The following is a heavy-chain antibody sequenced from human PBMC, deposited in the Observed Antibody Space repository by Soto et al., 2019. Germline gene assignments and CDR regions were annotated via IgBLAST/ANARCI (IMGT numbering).Heavy chain of an antibody. CDR1: GCTFSSYA. D-gene: IGHD6-13*01. CDR3: ANPPRRAAAGYESDWFDP. V-gene: IGHV3-23*01. J-gene: IGHJ5*02. Sequence: GGSLRRSCVAPGCTFSSYAMSWVRQAPGKGLEWVSHIIGGGGRTYHADSVKGRFTISRDNSKNTLYLQMNSPIAQDTAVYYCANPPRRAAAGYESDWFDPWGQGTLVTVSS. CDR2: IIGGGGRT.